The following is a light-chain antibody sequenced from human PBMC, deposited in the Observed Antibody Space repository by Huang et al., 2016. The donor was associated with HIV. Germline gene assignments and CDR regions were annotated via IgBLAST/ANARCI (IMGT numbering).Light chain of an antibody. CDR3: QQYNNWPPN. CDR1: QSVSSN. Sequence: EIVMTQSPATLSVSPGERATLSCRASQSVSSNLAWYQQKPGQAPRLLIYGASPRATVIPARFSGSGSGTEFTLTISSLQSEDFAVYYCQQYNNWPPNFGQGTKLEIK. CDR2: GAS. J-gene: IGKJ2*01. V-gene: IGKV3-15*01.